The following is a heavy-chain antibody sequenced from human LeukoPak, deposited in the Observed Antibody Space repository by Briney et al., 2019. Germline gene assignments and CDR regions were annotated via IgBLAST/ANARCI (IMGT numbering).Heavy chain of an antibody. CDR2: IKQDGSGK. CDR3: ARDAGGFGELVY. V-gene: IGHV3-7*01. CDR1: GFMFSTYW. D-gene: IGHD3-10*01. J-gene: IGHJ4*02. Sequence: GGSLRLSCAASGFMFSTYWMSWVRQAPGKGLEWVANIKQDGSGKYYVDSVKGRFTISRDNAKNSLYLQMNSLRAEDTALYYCARDAGGFGELVYWGQGTLVTVSS.